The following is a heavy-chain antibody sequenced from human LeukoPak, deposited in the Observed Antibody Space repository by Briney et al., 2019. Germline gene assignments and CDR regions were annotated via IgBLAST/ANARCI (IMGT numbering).Heavy chain of an antibody. CDR3: ARQAGLWFGKFPYFFDY. D-gene: IGHD3-10*01. J-gene: IGHJ4*02. CDR2: IYPGDSDT. V-gene: IGHV5-51*01. Sequence: GESLKISCKGSGYSFTSYWIGWVRQMPGKGLEWMGIIYPGDSDTRYSPSFQGQVTISANNSITTAYLQWSSLKASDTAMYYCARQAGLWFGKFPYFFDYWGQGTLVTVSS. CDR1: GYSFTSYW.